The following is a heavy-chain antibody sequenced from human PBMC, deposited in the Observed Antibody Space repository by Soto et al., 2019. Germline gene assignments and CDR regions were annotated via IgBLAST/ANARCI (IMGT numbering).Heavy chain of an antibody. Sequence: QLQLQESGPGLVKPSETLSLTCTVSGGSISSSTYYWGWIRQPPGKGLEWIGSIYFGGRTYYNPSLKSRVTISVDRAKCQFSLKLSSVTAADTAVYYCARRGGPADFWGQGTLVTVSS. J-gene: IGHJ4*02. CDR2: IYFGGRT. CDR1: GGSISSSTYY. CDR3: ARRGGPADF. V-gene: IGHV4-39*01. D-gene: IGHD2-15*01.